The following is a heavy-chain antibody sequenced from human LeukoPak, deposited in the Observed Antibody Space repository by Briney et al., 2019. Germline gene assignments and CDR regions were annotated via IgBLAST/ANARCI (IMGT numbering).Heavy chain of an antibody. J-gene: IGHJ5*02. CDR2: INHSGST. V-gene: IGHV4-34*01. Sequence: PSETLSLTCAVYGGSFSGYYWSWIRQPPGKGLEWIGEINHSGSTNYNPSLKSRVTISVDTSKNQFSLKLSSVTAADTAVYYCARIYGSGSYHWFDPWGQGTLVTVSS. D-gene: IGHD3-10*01. CDR1: GGSFSGYY. CDR3: ARIYGSGSYHWFDP.